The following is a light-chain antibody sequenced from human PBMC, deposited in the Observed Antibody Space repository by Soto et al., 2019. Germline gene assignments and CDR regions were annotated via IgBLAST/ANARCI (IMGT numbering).Light chain of an antibody. V-gene: IGKV1-5*03. CDR3: QQHSSSSPYT. Sequence: DIQMTQSPSTLSASVGDRVTITCRASQSISSWLAWYQQKPGKAPNHLIYKASTLGSGVPSRFSGGGSGTEFTLTISSLQPDDSATYYCQQHSSSSPYTFGQGTKLEIK. J-gene: IGKJ2*01. CDR2: KAS. CDR1: QSISSW.